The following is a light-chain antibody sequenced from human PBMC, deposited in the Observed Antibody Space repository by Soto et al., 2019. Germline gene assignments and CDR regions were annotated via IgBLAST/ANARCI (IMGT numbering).Light chain of an antibody. CDR2: NNN. Sequence: QSVLTQPPSASGTPGQRVTISCSGSGSNIGSNTVSWYQQLPGTAPRLLIYNNNHRPSGVPDRFSGSKSGTSASLAISGLQSEAEADYYCATWDDRLNGPVFGGGTKVTVL. CDR1: GSNIGSNT. V-gene: IGLV1-44*01. CDR3: ATWDDRLNGPV. J-gene: IGLJ3*02.